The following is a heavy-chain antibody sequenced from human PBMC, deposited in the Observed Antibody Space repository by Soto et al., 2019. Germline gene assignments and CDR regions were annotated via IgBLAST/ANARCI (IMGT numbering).Heavy chain of an antibody. CDR1: CCSISRGNSD. V-gene: IGHV4-30-4*01. Sequence: QVHLHESGPGLVTPSQTRSLNCVGSCCSISRGNSDWSSSSQPPGKGLEWSGYIYKSGGTYYNPDLTSRVSISIDTSNQQFSLNLNSSPTADTAVYDCFGVLLGARGSGEPFDIWGEGTIITVS. J-gene: IGHJ3*02. CDR2: IYKSGGT. D-gene: IGHD3-16*01. CDR3: FGVLLGARGSGEPFDI.